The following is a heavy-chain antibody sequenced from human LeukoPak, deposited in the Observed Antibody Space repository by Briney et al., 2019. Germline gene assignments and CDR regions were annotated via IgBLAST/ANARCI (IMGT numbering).Heavy chain of an antibody. D-gene: IGHD6-19*01. V-gene: IGHV3-30*18. Sequence: GGSLRLSCAASGFTFSSYGMHWVRQAPGKGLEWVAVISYDGSNKYYADSAKGRFTISRDNSKNTLYLQMNSLRAEDTAVYYCAKDSGYSSGWPLDYWGQGTLVTVSS. CDR3: AKDSGYSSGWPLDY. J-gene: IGHJ4*02. CDR1: GFTFSSYG. CDR2: ISYDGSNK.